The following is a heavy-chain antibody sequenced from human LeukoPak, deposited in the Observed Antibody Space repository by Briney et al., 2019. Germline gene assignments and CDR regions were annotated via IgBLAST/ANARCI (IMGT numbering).Heavy chain of an antibody. CDR1: GFAFNSYW. CDR2: IQQDGRET. D-gene: IGHD3-10*01. J-gene: IGHJ4*02. V-gene: IGHV3-7*01. CDR3: ARDESTYYYGSGPPDY. Sequence: PGGSLRLSCAASGFAFNSYWMSWVRQAPGKGLEWVANIQQDGRETYYVDSVKVRFTISRDNARKSLYLQMNSLRAEDTAMYYCARDESTYYYGSGPPDYWGQGTLVTVSS.